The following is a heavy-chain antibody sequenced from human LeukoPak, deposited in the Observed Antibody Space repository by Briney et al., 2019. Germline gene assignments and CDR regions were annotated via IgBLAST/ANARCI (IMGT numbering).Heavy chain of an antibody. CDR3: AGNYYGSGSYYSEDRY. CDR2: VNHSGST. D-gene: IGHD3-10*01. V-gene: IGHV4-34*01. CDR1: GGSFSGYY. Sequence: SETLSLTCAVYGGSFSGYYWSWIRQPPGKGLEWIGEVNHSGSTNYNPSLKSRVTISVDTSKNQFSLKLSSVTAADTAVYYCAGNYYGSGSYYSEDRYWGQGTLVTVSS. J-gene: IGHJ4*02.